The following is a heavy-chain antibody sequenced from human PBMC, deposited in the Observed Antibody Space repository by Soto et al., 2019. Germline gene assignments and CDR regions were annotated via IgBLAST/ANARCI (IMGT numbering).Heavy chain of an antibody. J-gene: IGHJ5*02. CDR2: IKQDGGEK. D-gene: IGHD6-19*01. CDR1: EFTFGTSW. CDR3: TAGSGWESDT. Sequence: DVQLVESGGGLVQPGGSVRLSCAVSEFTFGTSWTTWVRQGPGKGLEWVANIKQDGGEKHYLESVRGRFSISRDNAKKSLYLEMNSLRAEDTAVYYCTAGSGWESDTWGQGTLVTVSS. V-gene: IGHV3-7*05.